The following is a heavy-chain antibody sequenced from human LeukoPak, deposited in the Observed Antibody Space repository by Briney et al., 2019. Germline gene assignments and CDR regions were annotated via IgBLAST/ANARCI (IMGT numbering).Heavy chain of an antibody. V-gene: IGHV3-30*02. CDR1: GFTFSSYG. CDR3: AKDRRIVVVVGSSFDY. J-gene: IGHJ4*02. Sequence: GGSLRLSCAASGFTFSSYGMHWVRQAPGKGLEWVAVIWYDGSNKYYADSVKGRFTISRDNSKNTLYLQMNSLRAEDTAVYYCAKDRRIVVVVGSSFDYWGQGTLVTVSS. CDR2: IWYDGSNK. D-gene: IGHD2-15*01.